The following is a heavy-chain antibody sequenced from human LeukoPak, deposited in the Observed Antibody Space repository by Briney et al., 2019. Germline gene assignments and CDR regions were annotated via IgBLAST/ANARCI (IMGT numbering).Heavy chain of an antibody. CDR2: IYYSGTT. CDR1: GGSVSSSSYY. Sequence: PSETLFLTCTVSGGSVSSSSYYWGWIRQPPGKGLEWIGSIYYSGTTYYNPFLKSRVTISVDTSKNQFSLKLRSVTAADTAVYYCATLGGGWIYYFDYWGQGTLVTVSS. CDR3: ATLGGGWIYYFDY. J-gene: IGHJ4*02. D-gene: IGHD6-19*01. V-gene: IGHV4-39*01.